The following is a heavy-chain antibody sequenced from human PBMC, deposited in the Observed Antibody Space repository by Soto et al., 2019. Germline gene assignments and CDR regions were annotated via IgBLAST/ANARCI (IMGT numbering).Heavy chain of an antibody. D-gene: IGHD1-26*01. Sequence: THAVPITGAISGGSDSRNSAGWSRVRQTPSRGLEWLRRTYYRSKWYYEYAVSVRGRITINPDTSKNQYSLQLNSVTPEDTAVYFCARGEQYRGKIFDYWGQGPLVT. J-gene: IGHJ4*01. CDR3: ARGEQYRGKIFDY. CDR2: TYYRSKWYY. CDR1: GGSDSRNSAG. V-gene: IGHV6-1*01.